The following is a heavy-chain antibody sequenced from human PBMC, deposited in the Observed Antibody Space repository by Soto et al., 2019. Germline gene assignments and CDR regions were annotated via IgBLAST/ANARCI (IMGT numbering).Heavy chain of an antibody. CDR1: GGSITSYY. CDR2: IYYSGST. J-gene: IGHJ6*02. CDR3: ARAIYGSGVLDV. V-gene: IGHV4-59*12. Sequence: ASETLSLTCTVSGGSITSYYWSCIRQPPGKGLEWIGTIYYSGSTNYNPSLKSRVTISVDTPKNQFSLKLSSVTAADTAVYYCARAIYGSGVLDVWGQGNTVTVSS. D-gene: IGHD3-10*01.